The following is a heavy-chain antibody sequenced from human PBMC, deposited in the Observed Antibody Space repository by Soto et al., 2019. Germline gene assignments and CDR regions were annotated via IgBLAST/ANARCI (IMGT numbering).Heavy chain of an antibody. CDR3: ARGPDYDILTGYYNAY. CDR2: IKQDGSEK. CDR1: GFTFSSYW. Sequence: GGSLRLSCAASGFTFSSYWMSWVRQAPGKGLEWVANIKQDGSEKYYVDSVKGRFTISRDNAKNSLYLQMNSLRAEDTAVYYCARGPDYDILTGYYNAYWGQGTLVTVSS. J-gene: IGHJ4*02. D-gene: IGHD3-9*01. V-gene: IGHV3-7*01.